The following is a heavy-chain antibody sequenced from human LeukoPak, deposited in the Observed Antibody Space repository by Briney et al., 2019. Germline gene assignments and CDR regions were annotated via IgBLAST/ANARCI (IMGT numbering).Heavy chain of an antibody. V-gene: IGHV3-48*03. CDR1: GFTFSSYE. CDR2: ISSSGSTI. J-gene: IGHJ3*01. Sequence: PRGSLRLSCAASGFTFSSYEMNCVRQAPGKGLEWGSYISSSGSTIYYADSVKGRFTISRENDKNSLYLQMNSLRVEDTAVYYCARAVGPFDFWGQGTIVIVSS. CDR3: ARAVGPFDF.